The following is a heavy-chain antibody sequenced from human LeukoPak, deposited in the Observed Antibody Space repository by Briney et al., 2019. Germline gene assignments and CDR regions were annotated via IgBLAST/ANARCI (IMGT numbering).Heavy chain of an antibody. CDR3: ARGVPYSNYAHDDYYYYMDV. J-gene: IGHJ6*03. CDR2: IIPIFGTA. V-gene: IGHV1-69*05. D-gene: IGHD4-11*01. Sequence: VASVKVSCKASGGTFSSYAISWARQAPGQGLEWMGGIIPIFGTANYAQKFQGRVTITTDESTSTAYMELSSLRSEDTAVYYCARGVPYSNYAHDDYYYYMDVWGKGTTVTVSS. CDR1: GGTFSSYA.